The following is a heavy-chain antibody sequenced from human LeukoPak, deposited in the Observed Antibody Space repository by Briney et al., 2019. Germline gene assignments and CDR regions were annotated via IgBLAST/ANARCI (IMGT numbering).Heavy chain of an antibody. Sequence: SETLSLTCTVSGGSISSGSYYWSWIRQPAGKGLEWIGRIYTSGSTYYNPSLKSRVTISVDTSKNQFSLKLSSVTAADTAVYYCARALIPVYDSSGQDAFDIWGQGTMVTVSS. CDR3: ARALIPVYDSSGQDAFDI. CDR2: IYTSGST. CDR1: GGSISSGSYY. V-gene: IGHV4-61*02. D-gene: IGHD3-22*01. J-gene: IGHJ3*02.